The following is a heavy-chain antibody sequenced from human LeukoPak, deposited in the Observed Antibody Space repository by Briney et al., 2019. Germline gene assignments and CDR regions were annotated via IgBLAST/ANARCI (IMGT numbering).Heavy chain of an antibody. CDR1: GGSISSGSYY. V-gene: IGHV4-61*02. J-gene: IGHJ4*02. Sequence: PSQTLSLTCTVSGGSISSGSYYWSWIRQPAGKGLEWIVRIYTSGSTNYNPSLKSRVTISVYTSKNQFPLKLSPVTAADTAVYYCARETTVTTAFDYWGQGTLVTVSS. D-gene: IGHD4-17*01. CDR3: ARETTVTTAFDY. CDR2: IYTSGST.